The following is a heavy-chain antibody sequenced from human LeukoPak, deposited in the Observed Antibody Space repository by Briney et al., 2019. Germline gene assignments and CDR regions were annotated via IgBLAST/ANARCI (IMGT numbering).Heavy chain of an antibody. V-gene: IGHV5-51*01. CDR1: GYSFTSYW. CDR2: IYPGDSDT. CDR3: ARRYRDCSGGSCYWNWFDP. J-gene: IGHJ5*02. D-gene: IGHD2-15*01. Sequence: GESLQISYKGSGYSFTSYWIGWVRQMPGKGLEWMGIIYPGDSDTRYSPSFQGQVTISADKSISTAYLQWSSLKASDTAMYYCARRYRDCSGGSCYWNWFDPWGQGTLVTVSS.